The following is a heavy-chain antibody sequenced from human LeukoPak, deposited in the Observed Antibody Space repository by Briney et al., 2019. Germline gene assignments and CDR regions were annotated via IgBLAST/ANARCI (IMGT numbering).Heavy chain of an antibody. J-gene: IGHJ4*02. V-gene: IGHV3-30*18. Sequence: GGSLRLSCAASGFTFNNYGMHWVRQAPGKGLEWVAVIATDGRDKKYADSVKGRFTISRDNSKDTLYLEMNSLRPEDTAVYHCAKDSKVAAAGYFFDYWGQGTLVTVSS. CDR2: IATDGRDK. D-gene: IGHD6-13*01. CDR3: AKDSKVAAAGYFFDY. CDR1: GFTFNNYG.